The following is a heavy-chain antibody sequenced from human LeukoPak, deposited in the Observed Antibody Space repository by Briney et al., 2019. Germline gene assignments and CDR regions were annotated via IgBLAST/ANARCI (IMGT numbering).Heavy chain of an antibody. D-gene: IGHD4-23*01. CDR1: GFTFSSYW. CDR3: ARGRPHGNDY. Sequence: GGSLRLSCAASGFTFSSYWMNWVRQAPGKGPVWVSRIASDGSSTTYADPVKGRFSISRDNAKSTLYLQMNSLRVEDTAVYYCARGRPHGNDYWGQGTLVTVSS. CDR2: IASDGSST. V-gene: IGHV3-74*01. J-gene: IGHJ4*02.